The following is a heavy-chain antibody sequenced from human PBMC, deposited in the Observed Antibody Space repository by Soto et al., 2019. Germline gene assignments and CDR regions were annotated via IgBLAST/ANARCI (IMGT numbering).Heavy chain of an antibody. CDR1: GYSFTNYW. V-gene: IGHV5-51*01. CDR3: ARTESGYSYGFADV. Sequence: GESLNISCQASGYSFTNYWIGWVRQMPGKGLEWMGIIYPGDSDTRYSPSFQGQVTISADKSISTAYLQWSSLKASDTAMYYCARTESGYSYGFADVWGQGTTVTVSS. D-gene: IGHD5-18*01. J-gene: IGHJ6*02. CDR2: IYPGDSDT.